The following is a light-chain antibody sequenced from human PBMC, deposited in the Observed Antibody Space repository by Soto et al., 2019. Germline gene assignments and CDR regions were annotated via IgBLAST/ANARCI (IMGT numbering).Light chain of an antibody. J-gene: IGKJ5*01. CDR1: QSVSSN. CDR2: DAS. V-gene: IGKV3D-15*01. Sequence: EIVMTQSPATLSVSPGERATLSCRASQSVSSNLAWYQQKPGLAPRLLIYDASSRATGIPDRFSGSGSGTEFTLTISGLLPEDFATYHCQQLNTLPFTFGQGTRLEIK. CDR3: QQLNTLPFT.